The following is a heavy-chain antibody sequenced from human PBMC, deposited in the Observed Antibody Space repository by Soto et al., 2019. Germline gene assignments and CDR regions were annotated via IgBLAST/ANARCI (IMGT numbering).Heavy chain of an antibody. Sequence: ASVKVSCKASGYSFTSYALHWVRQAPGQRLEWMGWINAGNGNTKYSQKFQGRVTITRDTSASTAYMELSSLRSEDTAVNYCGGDLGDSVYNYYFDYWGRETQVTVSS. CDR3: GGDLGDSVYNYYFDY. J-gene: IGHJ4*02. CDR2: INAGNGNT. D-gene: IGHD5-12*01. CDR1: GYSFTSYA. V-gene: IGHV1-3*01.